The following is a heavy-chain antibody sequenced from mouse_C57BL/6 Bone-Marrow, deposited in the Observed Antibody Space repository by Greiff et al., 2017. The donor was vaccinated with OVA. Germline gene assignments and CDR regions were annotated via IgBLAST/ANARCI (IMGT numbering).Heavy chain of an antibody. J-gene: IGHJ2*01. V-gene: IGHV1-42*01. CDR1: GYSFTGYY. CDR3: AKGGAYLRGYFDY. CDR2: INPSTGGT. Sequence: EVQLQQSGPELVKPGASVKISCKASGYSFTGYYMNWVKQSPEKSLEWIGEINPSTGGTTYNQKFKAKATLTVDKSSSTAYMQLKSLTSEDSAVYYCAKGGAYLRGYFDYWGQGTTLTVSS. D-gene: IGHD6-5*01.